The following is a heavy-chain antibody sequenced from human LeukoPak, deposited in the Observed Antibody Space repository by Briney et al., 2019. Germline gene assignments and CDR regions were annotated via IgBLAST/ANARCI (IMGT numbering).Heavy chain of an antibody. J-gene: IGHJ4*02. V-gene: IGHV3-30*02. CDR2: IWYDGSNK. CDR1: GFTFSSYG. D-gene: IGHD3-10*01. CDR3: AKGVFGSRSTSFADY. Sequence: GGSLRLSCAASGFTFSSYGMHWVRQAPGKGLEWVAVIWYDGSNKYYADSVKGRFTISRDNSKNTLFLQMNSLRAEDTAVYYCAKGVFGSRSTSFADYWGQGTLVTVSS.